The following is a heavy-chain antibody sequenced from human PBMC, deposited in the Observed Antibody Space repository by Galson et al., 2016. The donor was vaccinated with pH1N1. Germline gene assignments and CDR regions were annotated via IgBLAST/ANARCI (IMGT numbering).Heavy chain of an antibody. V-gene: IGHV4-39*07. CDR1: GGSISTSNFY. CDR2: IYYSGST. J-gene: IGHJ4*02. D-gene: IGHD3-10*01. Sequence: TLSLTCTVSGGSISTSNFYWGWIRQSPGKGLEWIGNIYYSGSTFYNPSLKSRVTISVDTSKKQFSLNLNSVTAADTAVYYCARARKITRQTFWATADALRGGSGRFDYWGQGTLVTVSS. CDR3: ARARKITRQTFWATADALRGGSGRFDY.